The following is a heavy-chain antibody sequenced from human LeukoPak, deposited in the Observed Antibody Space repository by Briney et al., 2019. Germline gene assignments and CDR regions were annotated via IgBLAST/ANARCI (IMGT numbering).Heavy chain of an antibody. D-gene: IGHD6-13*01. Sequence: GGSLRLSCAASGFTVSSNYMNWVRQAPGKGLEWVAVVSSDGNSKYYADSMKGRFTISRDNSKNTLYLQINSLRADDTAVFYCAKDGGRAAAGTVDSWGQGALVTVSS. J-gene: IGHJ4*02. CDR2: VSSDGNSK. V-gene: IGHV3-30*18. CDR3: AKDGGRAAAGTVDS. CDR1: GFTVSSNY.